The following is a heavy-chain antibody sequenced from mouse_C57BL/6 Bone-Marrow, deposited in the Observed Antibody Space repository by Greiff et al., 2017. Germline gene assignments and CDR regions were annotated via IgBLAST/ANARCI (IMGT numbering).Heavy chain of an antibody. CDR1: GYTFTSYW. Sequence: QVQLQQPWAELVKPGASVKMSCKASGYTFTSYWITWVKQRPGQGLEWIGDIYPGSGSTNYNEKFKSKATLTVDTSSSTAYLQLSSLTSEDSAVYYCARGDGYDGDYWGQGTTLTVSS. CDR2: IYPGSGST. J-gene: IGHJ2*01. CDR3: ARGDGYDGDY. D-gene: IGHD2-2*01. V-gene: IGHV1-55*01.